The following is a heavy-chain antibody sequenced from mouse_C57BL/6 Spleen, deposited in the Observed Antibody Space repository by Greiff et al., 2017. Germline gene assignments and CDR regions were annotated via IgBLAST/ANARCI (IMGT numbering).Heavy chain of an antibody. V-gene: IGHV2-9-1*01. CDR3: ARNYGSSYRYYAMDY. J-gene: IGHJ4*01. D-gene: IGHD1-1*01. Sequence: VKLVESGPGLVAPSQSLSITCTVSGFSLTSYAISWVRQPPGKGLEWLGVIWTGGGTNYNSALKSRLSISKDNAKSQVFLKMNSLQTDDTARYYCARNYGSSYRYYAMDYWGQGTSVTVSS. CDR2: IWTGGGT. CDR1: GFSLTSYA.